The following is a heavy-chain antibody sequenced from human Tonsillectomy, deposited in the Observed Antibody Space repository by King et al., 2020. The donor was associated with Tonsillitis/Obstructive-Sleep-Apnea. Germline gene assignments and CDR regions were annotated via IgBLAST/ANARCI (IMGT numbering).Heavy chain of an antibody. D-gene: IGHD2-21*01. CDR1: GYTFTNYG. Sequence: QLVQSGAEVKKPVASVKVSCKASGYTFTNYGISWVRQAPGQGLEWMGWISAYNGNTKYAQKVQGRVTMTTDTSTSTAYMELRSLRSDDTAVYYCARGRYCGGNCYSGGFDSWGQGTLVTVSS. CDR2: ISAYNGNT. CDR3: ARGRYCGGNCYSGGFDS. J-gene: IGHJ4*02. V-gene: IGHV1-18*01.